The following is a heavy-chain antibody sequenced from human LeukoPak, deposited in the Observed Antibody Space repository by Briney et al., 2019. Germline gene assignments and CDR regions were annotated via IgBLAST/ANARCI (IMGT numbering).Heavy chain of an antibody. Sequence: SETLSLTCTVSGGSMNHYYWSWIRQSPEKGLEWIGRIYSSGSINYNSSLKSRITISVDTSKNQFSLKLSSVTAADTAVYYCAREGPVTGNAFDIWGQGTMVTVSS. CDR1: GGSMNHYY. D-gene: IGHD4-17*01. J-gene: IGHJ3*02. CDR2: IYSSGSI. CDR3: AREGPVTGNAFDI. V-gene: IGHV4-59*01.